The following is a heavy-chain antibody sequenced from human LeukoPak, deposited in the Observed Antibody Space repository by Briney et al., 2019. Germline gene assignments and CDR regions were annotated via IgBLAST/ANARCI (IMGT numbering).Heavy chain of an antibody. J-gene: IGHJ4*02. CDR2: IYYSGST. CDR1: GGSISNYY. V-gene: IGHV4-59*01. CDR3: ARASYCSGGSCYSGFDY. Sequence: PSETLSLTCTVSGGSISNYYWRWIRQSPVRGLEWIGFIYYSGSTNYNPSLKSRVTISVDTSKNQFSLKLSSVTAADTAVDYCARASYCSGGSCYSGFDYWGQGTLVTVSS. D-gene: IGHD2-15*01.